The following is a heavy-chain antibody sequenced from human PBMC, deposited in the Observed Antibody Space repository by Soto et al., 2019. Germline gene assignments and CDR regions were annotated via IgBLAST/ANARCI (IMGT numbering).Heavy chain of an antibody. D-gene: IGHD3-16*01. CDR1: GYSSISYW. CDR3: ARGWGSRDGNILGYYFDK. CDR2: IYPASSDI. J-gene: IGHJ4*02. Sequence: EVQLVQSGAEVKQAGESLKISCEGSGYSSISYWIGWVRQMPGKGPEWVGIIYPASSDIRYSPSFQGQVTISVDKSISTAYRQWRSLKASDPAMYYCARGWGSRDGNILGYYFDKWGQGTRLTVTS. V-gene: IGHV5-51*03.